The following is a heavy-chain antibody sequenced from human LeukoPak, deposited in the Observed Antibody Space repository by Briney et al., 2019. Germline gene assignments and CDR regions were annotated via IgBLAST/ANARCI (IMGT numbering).Heavy chain of an antibody. J-gene: IGHJ5*02. V-gene: IGHV4-59*08. Sequence: SEPLSLTCTVAGGSISSYYWSWLRQPPGKGLEWVAYIHSSGRTTYTPALKSRVTISVETSKSQFSLKMSSVTAADTAVYYCARHPAFGTGVLESWGQGTLVTVSS. CDR1: GGSISSYY. CDR2: IHSSGRT. CDR3: ARHPAFGTGVLES. D-gene: IGHD2/OR15-2a*01.